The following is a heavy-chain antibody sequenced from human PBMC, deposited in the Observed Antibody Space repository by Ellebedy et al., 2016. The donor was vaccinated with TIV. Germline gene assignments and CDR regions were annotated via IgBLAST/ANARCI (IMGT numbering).Heavy chain of an antibody. CDR3: ARDGRGYNSFDY. V-gene: IGHV1-69*13. D-gene: IGHD1-20*01. CDR1: GGTFSSYA. J-gene: IGHJ4*02. Sequence: SVKVSXKASGGTFSSYAISWVRQAPGQGLEWMGGIIPIFGTANYAQKFQGRVTITADESTSTAYMELSSLRSEDTAVYYCARDGRGYNSFDYWGQGTLVTVSS. CDR2: IIPIFGTA.